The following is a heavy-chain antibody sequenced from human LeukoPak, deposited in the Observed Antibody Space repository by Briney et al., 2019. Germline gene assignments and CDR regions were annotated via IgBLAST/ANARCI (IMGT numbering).Heavy chain of an antibody. CDR3: ARRRLVNWFDP. CDR1: GGSFSGYY. D-gene: IGHD6-19*01. CDR2: INHSGST. J-gene: IGHJ5*02. V-gene: IGHV4-34*01. Sequence: KTSETLSLTCAVYGGSFSGYYWSWIRQPPGKGLEWIGEINHSGSTNYNPSLKSRVTISVDTSKNQFSLKLSSVTAADTAVYYCARRRLVNWFDPWGQGTLVTVSS.